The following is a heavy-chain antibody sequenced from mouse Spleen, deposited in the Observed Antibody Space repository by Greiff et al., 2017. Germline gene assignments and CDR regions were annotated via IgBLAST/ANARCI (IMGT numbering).Heavy chain of an antibody. V-gene: IGHV6-6*01. Sequence: EVMLVESGGGLVQPGGSMKLSCAASGFTFSDAWMDWVRQSPEKGLEWVAEIRNKANNHATYYAESVKGRFTISRDDSKSSVYLQMNSLRAENTGIYYCTSGNFYAMDYWGQGTSVTVSS. CDR3: TSGNFYAMDY. D-gene: IGHD2-1*01. J-gene: IGHJ4*01. CDR2: IRNKANNHAT. CDR1: GFTFSDAW.